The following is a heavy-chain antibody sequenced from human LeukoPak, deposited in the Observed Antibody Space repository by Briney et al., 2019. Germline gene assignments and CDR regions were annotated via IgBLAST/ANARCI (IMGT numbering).Heavy chain of an antibody. CDR3: ARDAHYDSSGYYAY. D-gene: IGHD3-22*01. J-gene: IGHJ4*02. Sequence: ASVKVSCKVSGYTLTELSMHWVRQAPGKGLEWMGGFDPEDGETIYAQKFQGRVTMTEDKSTSTVYMELSSLRSEDTAVYYCARDAHYDSSGYYAYWGQGTLVTVSS. CDR1: GYTLTELS. CDR2: FDPEDGET. V-gene: IGHV1-24*01.